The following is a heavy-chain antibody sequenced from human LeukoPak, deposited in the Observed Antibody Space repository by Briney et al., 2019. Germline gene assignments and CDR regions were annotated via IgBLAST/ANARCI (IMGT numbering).Heavy chain of an antibody. Sequence: ASVKVSCKASGGTLNTHIFTWVRRPPGEGLEWMGRITPVIDSTKYAQKFQGRVTITADKSTSTVYMELSSLRSEDTAVYYCARVNLRGSQYNWFDPWGQGTLVTVSS. CDR3: ARVNLRGSQYNWFDP. CDR1: GGTLNTHI. D-gene: IGHD1-26*01. J-gene: IGHJ5*02. CDR2: ITPVIDST. V-gene: IGHV1-69*08.